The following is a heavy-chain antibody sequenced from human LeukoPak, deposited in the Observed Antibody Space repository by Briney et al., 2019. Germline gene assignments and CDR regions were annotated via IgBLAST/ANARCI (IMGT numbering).Heavy chain of an antibody. CDR3: ARDRRWLQFEYAFDI. J-gene: IGHJ3*02. V-gene: IGHV4-39*07. D-gene: IGHD5-24*01. CDR1: GGSISSSSYY. CDR2: IYYSGST. Sequence: SETLSLTCTVSGGSISSSSYYWGWIRQPPGKGLEWIGSIYYSGSTYYNPSLKSRVTISVDTSKNQFSLKLSSVTAADTAVYYCARDRRWLQFEYAFDIWGQGTMVTVSS.